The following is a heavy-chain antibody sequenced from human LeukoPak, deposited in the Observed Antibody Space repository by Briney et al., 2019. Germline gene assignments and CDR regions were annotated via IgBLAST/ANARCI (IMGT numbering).Heavy chain of an antibody. J-gene: IGHJ4*02. Sequence: GGSLRLSCAASGFSFSSYWMSWVRQAPGKGLEWVANIKQDGSEKYYVDSVKGRFTISRDNAKNSLYLQMNSLRAEDTAVYYCARLKLLWSNYFDYWGQGTLVTVSS. CDR2: IKQDGSEK. V-gene: IGHV3-7*01. D-gene: IGHD2-2*01. CDR1: GFSFSSYW. CDR3: ARLKLLWSNYFDY.